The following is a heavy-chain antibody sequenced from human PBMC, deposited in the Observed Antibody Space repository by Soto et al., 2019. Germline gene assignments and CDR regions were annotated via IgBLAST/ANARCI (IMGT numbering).Heavy chain of an antibody. CDR2: ISYDGSNK. D-gene: IGHD6-13*01. CDR3: AKGAYSSSWNYYYYGMDV. V-gene: IGHV3-30*18. Sequence: PGGSLRLSCATSGFTFSSYGMHWVRQAPGKGLEWVAVISYDGSNKYYADSVKGRFTISRDNSKNTLYLQMNSLRAEDTAVYYCAKGAYSSSWNYYYYGMDVWGQGTTVTVSS. J-gene: IGHJ6*02. CDR1: GFTFSSYG.